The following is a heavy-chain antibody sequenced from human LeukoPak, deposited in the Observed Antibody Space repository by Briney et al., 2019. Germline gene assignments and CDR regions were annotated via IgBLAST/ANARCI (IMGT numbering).Heavy chain of an antibody. D-gene: IGHD4-11*01. Sequence: PGGSLRLSCAASGFTFSSYEMNWVRQAPGKGLEWVSYISSSGSTIYYADSVKGRFTISRDNAENSLYLQMNSLRAEDTALYYCARYGGTVTTNYYYYMDVWGKGTTVTVSS. CDR1: GFTFSSYE. J-gene: IGHJ6*03. CDR3: ARYGGTVTTNYYYYMDV. CDR2: ISSSGSTI. V-gene: IGHV3-48*03.